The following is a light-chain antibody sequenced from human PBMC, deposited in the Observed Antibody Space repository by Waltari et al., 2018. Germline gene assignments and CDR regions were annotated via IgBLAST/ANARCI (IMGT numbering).Light chain of an antibody. CDR2: DNK. J-gene: IGLJ3*02. V-gene: IGLV1-51*01. CDR3: GTWDSSLSAWV. CDR1: SSNIGNNY. Sequence: QSVLTQPPSVSAAPGQKVTISCSGSSSNIGNNYVSWYQQLPGTAPKLLIYDNKKRPSGIPDRFSGSKSGTSATLGITGLQTGDEADDYGGTWDSSLSAWVFGGGTKLTVL.